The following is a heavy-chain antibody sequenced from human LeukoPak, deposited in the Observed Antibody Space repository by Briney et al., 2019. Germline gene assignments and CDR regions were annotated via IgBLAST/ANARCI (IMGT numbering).Heavy chain of an antibody. J-gene: IGHJ4*02. CDR1: GGSIGSSSYY. CDR3: ARNILGYSYGHFDY. Sequence: SETLSLTCTVSGGSIGSSSYYWGWIRQPPGKGLEWIASIYYSGSTYYNPSLKSRVTISMDTSKNQFSLKLSSVSAADAAVYYCARNILGYSYGHFDYWGQGTLVTVSS. V-gene: IGHV4-39*07. D-gene: IGHD5-18*01. CDR2: IYYSGST.